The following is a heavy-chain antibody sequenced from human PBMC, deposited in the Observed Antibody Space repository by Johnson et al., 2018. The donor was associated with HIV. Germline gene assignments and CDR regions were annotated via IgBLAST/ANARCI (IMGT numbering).Heavy chain of an antibody. CDR2: IYSGGST. V-gene: IGHV3-66*01. J-gene: IGHJ3*02. Sequence: VQLVESGGGVVQPGRSLRLSCTASGFTFGDYAMSWVRQAPGKGLEWVSVIYSGGSTYYADSVKGRFTISRDNSKNTLYLQMNSLRHEDTAVYYCARDQGELRRTHAFDIWGQGTMVTVSS. CDR1: GFTFGDYA. CDR3: ARDQGELRRTHAFDI. D-gene: IGHD1-14*01.